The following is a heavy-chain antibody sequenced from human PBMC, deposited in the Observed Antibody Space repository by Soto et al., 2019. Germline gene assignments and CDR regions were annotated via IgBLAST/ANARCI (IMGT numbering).Heavy chain of an antibody. CDR1: GFTFSSYA. J-gene: IGHJ4*02. V-gene: IGHV3-23*01. D-gene: IGHD2-15*01. CDR2: ISGSGGGT. Sequence: GGSLRLSCAASGFTFSSYAMSWVRQAPGKGLEWVSAISGSGGGTYYADSVKGRFTISRDNAKNSLYLQMNSLRAEDTAVYYCARYDNTPRPFDFWGQGALVTVSS. CDR3: ARYDNTPRPFDF.